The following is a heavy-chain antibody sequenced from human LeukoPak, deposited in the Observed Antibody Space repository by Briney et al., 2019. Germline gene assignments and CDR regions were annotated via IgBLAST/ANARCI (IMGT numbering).Heavy chain of an antibody. CDR1: GFTFSSYA. CDR2: IDSGSSYT. CDR3: ARGLYCSSTSCYSPYFAMDV. V-gene: IGHV3-21*05. Sequence: GGSLRLSCAASGFTFSSYAMSWVRQAPGKGLEWVSYIDSGSSYTNYADSVKGRFTISRDNAKNSLYLQMNSLRAEDTAVYYCARGLYCSSTSCYSPYFAMDVWGKGTTVTVSS. J-gene: IGHJ6*04. D-gene: IGHD2-2*01.